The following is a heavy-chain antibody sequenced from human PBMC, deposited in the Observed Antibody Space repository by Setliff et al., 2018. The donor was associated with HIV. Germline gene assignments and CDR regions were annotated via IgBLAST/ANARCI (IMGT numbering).Heavy chain of an antibody. D-gene: IGHD1-26*01. CDR2: IYHSGST. CDR3: ARQWAERVMDV. CDR1: GGSIDSFSYY. Sequence: KPSETLSLTCAVSGGSIDSFSYYWGWIRRTPGKELEWIGNIYHSGSTNYNPSLKSRAAISVDRSKRHFFLKLRSVTAADTAVYYCARQWAERVMDVWGNGTTVTVSS. J-gene: IGHJ6*03. V-gene: IGHV4-39*01.